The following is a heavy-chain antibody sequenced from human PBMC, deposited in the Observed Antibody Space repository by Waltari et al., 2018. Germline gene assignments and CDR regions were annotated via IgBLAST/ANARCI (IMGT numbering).Heavy chain of an antibody. J-gene: IGHJ4*02. D-gene: IGHD2-15*01. V-gene: IGHV3-7*01. CDR1: GFTFSRYW. Sequence: EVQLVESGGGLVQPGGSLSLSWSVSGFTFSRYWMSWVRQSPGKGLEWVANIKQDGSEKYYVDSVKGRFTISRDNAKNSLYLQMNSLRAEDTAVYYCARDLDCSGGSCYLFDYWGQGTLVTVSS. CDR2: IKQDGSEK. CDR3: ARDLDCSGGSCYLFDY.